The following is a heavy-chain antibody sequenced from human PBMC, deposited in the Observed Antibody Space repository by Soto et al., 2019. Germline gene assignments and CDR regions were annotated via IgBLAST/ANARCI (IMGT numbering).Heavy chain of an antibody. CDR3: AKGDTTAVGTVDY. CDR1: GFTFSTYA. J-gene: IGHJ4*02. D-gene: IGHD6-13*01. V-gene: IGHV3-23*01. Sequence: EVQLLESGGGLVQPGGSLRLSCVASGFTFSTYAMTWVRQAPGKGLEWVSAISGGGDNTYYADSVKGRFTISRDNSKNPLDLQMNSPRVEDTGLYYCAKGDTTAVGTVDYWGQGTLVCVSS. CDR2: ISGGGDNT.